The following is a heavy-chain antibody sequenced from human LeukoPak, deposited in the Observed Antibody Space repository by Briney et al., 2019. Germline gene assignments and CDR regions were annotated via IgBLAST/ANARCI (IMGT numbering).Heavy chain of an antibody. CDR2: ISYDGSNK. D-gene: IGHD2-15*01. CDR3: ARDRGYCSGGSCSLTNYFDS. Sequence: GGSLRLSCAASGVTFSIYAMHWVRQAPGKGLEWVAVISYDGSNKYYADSVKGRFTISRDNSKNTLYLQMNSLRAEDTALYYCARDRGYCSGGSCSLTNYFDSWGQGTLVTVSS. J-gene: IGHJ4*02. CDR1: GVTFSIYA. V-gene: IGHV3-30-3*01.